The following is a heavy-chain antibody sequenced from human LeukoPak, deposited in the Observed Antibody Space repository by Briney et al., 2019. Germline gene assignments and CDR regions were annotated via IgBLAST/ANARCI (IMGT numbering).Heavy chain of an antibody. CDR3: ARALRYFDWLSTSPEYDWFDP. CDR1: GFTFSSYS. D-gene: IGHD3-9*01. J-gene: IGHJ5*02. Sequence: GGSLRLSCAASGFTFSSYSMNWVRQAPGKGLEWVSYISSSSSTIYYADSVKGRFTISRDNAKNSLYLQMNSLRAEDTAVYYCARALRYFDWLSTSPEYDWFDPWGQGTLVTVSS. CDR2: ISSSSSTI. V-gene: IGHV3-48*01.